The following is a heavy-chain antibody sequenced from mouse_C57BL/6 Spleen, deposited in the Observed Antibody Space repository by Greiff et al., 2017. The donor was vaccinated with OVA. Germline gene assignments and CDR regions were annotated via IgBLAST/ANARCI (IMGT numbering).Heavy chain of an antibody. CDR2: IRLKSDNYST. D-gene: IGHD3-2*02. J-gene: IGHJ2*01. Sequence: EVKLVESGGGLVQPGGSMKLSCVASGFTFSNYWMNWVRQSPETGLEWVAQIRLKSDNYSTHYAESVKGRFTISRDDSKSSVYLQMNNLRAEDTGIYYCTVRSGDDYWGQGTTLTVSS. CDR1: GFTFSNYW. V-gene: IGHV6-3*01. CDR3: TVRSGDDY.